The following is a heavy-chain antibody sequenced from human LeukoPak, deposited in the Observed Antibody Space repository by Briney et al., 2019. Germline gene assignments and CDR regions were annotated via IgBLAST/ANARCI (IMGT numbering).Heavy chain of an antibody. CDR3: DTAVYYCARAGSGSQNAFDI. CDR2: INHSGST. V-gene: IGHV4-34*01. D-gene: IGHD3-10*01. J-gene: IGHJ3*02. CDR1: GGSFSGYY. Sequence: SETLSLTCAVYGGSFSGYYWSWIRQPPGKGLGWIGEINHSGSTNYNPSLKSRVTISVDTSKNQFSLKLSSVTAADTAVTAADTAVYYCARAGSGSQNAFDIWGQGTMVTVSS.